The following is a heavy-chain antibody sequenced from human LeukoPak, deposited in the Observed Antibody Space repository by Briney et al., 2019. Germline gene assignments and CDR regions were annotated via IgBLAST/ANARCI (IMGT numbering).Heavy chain of an antibody. D-gene: IGHD4-17*01. CDR1: GFTFSTYG. V-gene: IGHV3-33*05. J-gene: IGHJ4*02. CDR2: LSYDGQIK. Sequence: GGSLRLSCAASGFTFSTYGMHWVRHTPGKGLEWVAVLSYDGQIKYYADSVKGRFTISRDNSKNTLYLQMNSLRAEDTAVYYCAKTTVTAHFDYWGQGTLVTVSS. CDR3: AKTTVTAHFDY.